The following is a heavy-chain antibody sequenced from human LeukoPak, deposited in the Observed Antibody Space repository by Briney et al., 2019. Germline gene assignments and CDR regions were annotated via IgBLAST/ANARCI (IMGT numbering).Heavy chain of an antibody. V-gene: IGHV3-66*01. Sequence: PGGSLRLSCAASGFTVSSNYMSWVRQAPGKGLEWVSVIYSGGSTYYADSVKGRFTISRDNSKNTLYLQMNSLRAEDTAVYYCARDSTMVRGAPDAFDIWGQGTMVTVSS. CDR1: GFTVSSNY. CDR3: ARDSTMVRGAPDAFDI. J-gene: IGHJ3*02. CDR2: IYSGGST. D-gene: IGHD3-10*01.